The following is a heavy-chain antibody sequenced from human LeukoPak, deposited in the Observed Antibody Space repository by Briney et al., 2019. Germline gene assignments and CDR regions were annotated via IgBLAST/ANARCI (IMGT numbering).Heavy chain of an antibody. CDR1: GFTFSPYS. J-gene: IGHJ4*02. D-gene: IGHD1-26*01. V-gene: IGHV3-21*01. CDR2: ISSGGSYI. Sequence: GGSLRLSCAASGFTFSPYSMNWVRQAPGKGLEWVSSISSGGSYIHYADSVKGRFTISRDNAKNSVHLQMNSLRAEDTALYYCPKGYSGSCYHSDDFWGQGTLVTVSS. CDR3: PKGYSGSCYHSDDF.